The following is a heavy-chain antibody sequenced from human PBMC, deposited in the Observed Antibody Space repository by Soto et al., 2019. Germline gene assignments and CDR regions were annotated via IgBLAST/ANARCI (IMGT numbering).Heavy chain of an antibody. CDR1: GGSISSGGYY. CDR2: IYYSGST. Sequence: QVQLQESGPGLVKPSQTLSLTCTVSGGSISSGGYYWSWIRQHPGKGLEWIGYIYYSGSTYYNPYLKSRVTISVDTSKNQFSRKLSSVTAADTAVYYCASSTARPVLFDYWGQGTLVTVSS. J-gene: IGHJ4*02. CDR3: ASSTARPVLFDY. V-gene: IGHV4-31*03. D-gene: IGHD6-6*01.